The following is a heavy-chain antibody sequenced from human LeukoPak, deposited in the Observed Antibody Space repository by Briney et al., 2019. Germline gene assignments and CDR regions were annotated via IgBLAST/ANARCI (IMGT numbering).Heavy chain of an antibody. Sequence: PGGSLRLSCAASGFTFSSYSMNWVRQAPGKGLEWVSYISSSSSTIYYADSVKGRFTISRDNAKNSLYLQMNSLRAEDTAVYYCARDRGYDILTGYYNPSTFDYWGQGTLVTVSS. CDR1: GFTFSSYS. V-gene: IGHV3-48*01. D-gene: IGHD3-9*01. CDR2: ISSSSSTI. CDR3: ARDRGYDILTGYYNPSTFDY. J-gene: IGHJ4*02.